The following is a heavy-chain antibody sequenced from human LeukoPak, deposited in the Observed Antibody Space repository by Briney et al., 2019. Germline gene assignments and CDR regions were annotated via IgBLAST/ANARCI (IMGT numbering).Heavy chain of an antibody. CDR3: ASGPDCSSTSCLLFN. D-gene: IGHD2-2*01. Sequence: PSETLSLTCTVSGSSISSYYWSWIRQPAGKGLEWIGRIYTSGSTNYNPSLKSRVTMSVDTSKNQFSLKLSSVTAADTAVYYCASGPDCSSTSCLLFNWGQGTLVTVSS. V-gene: IGHV4-4*07. CDR1: GSSISSYY. CDR2: IYTSGST. J-gene: IGHJ4*02.